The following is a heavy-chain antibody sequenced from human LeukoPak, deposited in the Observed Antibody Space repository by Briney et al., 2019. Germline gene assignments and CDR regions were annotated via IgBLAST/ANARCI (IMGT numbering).Heavy chain of an antibody. CDR3: ATQGGGMATIGVWGFDP. CDR2: MNPNSGNT. D-gene: IGHD5-24*01. Sequence: ASVKVSCKASGYTFTSYDINWVRQATGQGLEWMGWMNPNSGNTGYAQKFQGRVTITRNTSISTAYMELSSLRSEDTAVYYCATQGGGMATIGVWGFDPWGQGTLVTVSS. J-gene: IGHJ5*02. CDR1: GYTFTSYD. V-gene: IGHV1-8*03.